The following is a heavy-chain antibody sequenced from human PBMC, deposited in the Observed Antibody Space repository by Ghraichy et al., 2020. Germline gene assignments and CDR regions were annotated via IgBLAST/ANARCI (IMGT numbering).Heavy chain of an antibody. Sequence: SDTLSLTCSVSGDSISNFQWTWIRQSAGKGLEWIGRIDPRGTSIYNPSLKSRVTMSVDTSMNQFSLTLTSVTAADTAVYYCARDLYDKSGYYFAAFEIWGQGTLVTVSS. J-gene: IGHJ3*02. CDR2: IDPRGTS. CDR3: ARDLYDKSGYYFAAFEI. D-gene: IGHD3-22*01. CDR1: GDSISNFQ. V-gene: IGHV4-4*07.